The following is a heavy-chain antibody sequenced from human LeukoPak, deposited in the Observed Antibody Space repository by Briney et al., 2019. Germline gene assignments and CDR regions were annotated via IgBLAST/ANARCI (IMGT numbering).Heavy chain of an antibody. V-gene: IGHV1-69*04. D-gene: IGHD3-10*01. Sequence: GGSLRLSCAASGFTFSSYAISWVRQAPGQGLEWMGRIIPILGIANYAQKFQGRVTITADKSTSTAYMELSSLRSEDTAVYYCARSITMVRGVNYYYYYGMDVWGQGTTVTVSS. CDR1: GFTFSSYA. CDR2: IIPILGIA. CDR3: ARSITMVRGVNYYYYYGMDV. J-gene: IGHJ6*02.